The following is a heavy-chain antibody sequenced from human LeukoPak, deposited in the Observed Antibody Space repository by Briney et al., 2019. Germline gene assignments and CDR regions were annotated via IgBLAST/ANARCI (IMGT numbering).Heavy chain of an antibody. CDR1: GGSISSSTDY. J-gene: IGHJ6*03. D-gene: IGHD3-10*01. CDR3: ARLLVRGLGGYYQYHFMDV. V-gene: IGHV4-39*01. Sequence: SETLSLTCTVSGGSISSSTDYWGWIRQAPGKGLEWIGSIYYHENTYYNSSLKSRVTISVDTSKNQFSLKLSSVTAADTAVYYCARLLVRGLGGYYQYHFMDVWGKGTTVTVSS. CDR2: IYYHENT.